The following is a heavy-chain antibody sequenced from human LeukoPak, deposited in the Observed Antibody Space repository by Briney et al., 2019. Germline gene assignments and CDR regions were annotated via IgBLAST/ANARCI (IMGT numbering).Heavy chain of an antibody. Sequence: PSETLSLTCTVSGGSIGSYYWSWIRQPAGKGLEWIGRIYTSGSTNYNPSLKSRVTMSVDTSKNQYSLKLSSVTAADTAVYYCAREEVGATDAFDIWGQGTMVTVSS. CDR2: IYTSGST. V-gene: IGHV4-4*07. J-gene: IGHJ3*02. CDR1: GGSIGSYY. CDR3: AREEVGATDAFDI. D-gene: IGHD1-26*01.